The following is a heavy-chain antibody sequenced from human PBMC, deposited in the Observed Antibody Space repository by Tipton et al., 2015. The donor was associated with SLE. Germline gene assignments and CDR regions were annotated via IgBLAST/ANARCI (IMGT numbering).Heavy chain of an antibody. D-gene: IGHD1-1*01. CDR2: IKEDGSEK. Sequence: GSLRLSCAASGFTFSNYWMTWVRQAPGKGLEWVANIKEDGSEKSYVDSVKGRFTISRDNSKNTVYLQMNSLRVEDTAVYYCASGNWYAFDYWGQGTLVTVSS. J-gene: IGHJ4*02. CDR3: ASGNWYAFDY. V-gene: IGHV3-7*03. CDR1: GFTFSNYW.